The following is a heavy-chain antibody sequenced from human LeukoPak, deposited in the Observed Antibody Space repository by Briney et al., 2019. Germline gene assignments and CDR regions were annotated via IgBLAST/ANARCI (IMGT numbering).Heavy chain of an antibody. D-gene: IGHD6-13*01. Sequence: GGSRRLSCAVSGLTFTSEAMSWVRQTPTKGLEWVSTISPGGGTTYYADSVKGRFTITRDNSKNTLHLQMNSLRVEDTAVYYCAKVRSGSISWAPRIFDHWGQGTLVTVSS. CDR1: GLTFTSEA. V-gene: IGHV3-23*01. J-gene: IGHJ4*02. CDR3: AKVRSGSISWAPRIFDH. CDR2: ISPGGGTT.